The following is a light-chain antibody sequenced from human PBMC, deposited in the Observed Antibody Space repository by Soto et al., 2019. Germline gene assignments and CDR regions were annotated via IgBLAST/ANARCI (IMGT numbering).Light chain of an antibody. CDR3: QQYHIWPPWT. Sequence: EIVFTQSPATLSLSPGERATLSCSASQSVSLSLACFRMRPGQPPRLLIYGASIRATDIPARFSGSGSGTDFTLTISSLQSEDFAVYVCQQYHIWPPWTFRQGTKVDIK. J-gene: IGKJ1*01. V-gene: IGKV3-15*01. CDR2: GAS. CDR1: QSVSLS.